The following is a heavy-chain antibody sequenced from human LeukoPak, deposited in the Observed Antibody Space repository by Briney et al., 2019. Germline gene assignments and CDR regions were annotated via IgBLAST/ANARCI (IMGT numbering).Heavy chain of an antibody. J-gene: IGHJ3*02. Sequence: GRSLRLSCAASGFTFSNYGMHWVRQGPGKGLEWLAVISYDGSHKYYGDSVKGRFTISRDNSKNTLYLQMNSLRAEDTAVYYCAKVRSSSYYFYALNIWGQGTVVTVSS. CDR3: AKVRSSSYYFYALNI. D-gene: IGHD6-13*01. CDR1: GFTFSNYG. CDR2: ISYDGSHK. V-gene: IGHV3-30*18.